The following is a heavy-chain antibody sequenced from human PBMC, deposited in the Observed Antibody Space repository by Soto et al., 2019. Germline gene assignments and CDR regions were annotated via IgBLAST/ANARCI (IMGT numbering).Heavy chain of an antibody. Sequence: GGSLRLSCAGSGFTFGESYLSWIRQAPGKGLAWLSYISPGSRYPAYSDSVKGRFTISRHTAKRSLYLQMMSLAAEDTAIYCWERGGGGGLLAPGGQATMVTASS. J-gene: IGHJ4*02. V-gene: IGHV3-11*06. CDR3: ERGGGGGLLAP. CDR1: GFTFGESY. D-gene: IGHD3-16*01. CDR2: ISPGSRYP.